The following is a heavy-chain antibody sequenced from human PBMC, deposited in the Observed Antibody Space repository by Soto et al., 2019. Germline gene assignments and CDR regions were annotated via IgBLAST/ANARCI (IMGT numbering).Heavy chain of an antibody. V-gene: IGHV1-69*13. CDR2: IIPIFGTA. D-gene: IGHD5-18*01. Sequence: VASVKVSCKASGGTFSSYAISWVRQAPGQGLEWMGGIIPIFGTANYAQNFQGRVTITADESTSTAYMELSSLRSEDTAVYYCARRTAMPFYYYGMDVWGQGTTVTVSS. CDR1: GGTFSSYA. CDR3: ARRTAMPFYYYGMDV. J-gene: IGHJ6*02.